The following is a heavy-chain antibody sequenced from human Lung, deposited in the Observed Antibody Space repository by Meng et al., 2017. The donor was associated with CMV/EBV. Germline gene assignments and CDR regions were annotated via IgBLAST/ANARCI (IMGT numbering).Heavy chain of an antibody. V-gene: IGHV4-61*01. CDR1: GDXVNRDTYY. CDR2: IHSRGST. J-gene: IGHJ4*02. Sequence: XTXSLXXTVSGDXVNRDTYYWAWIRQPPGRGLEWVGHIHSRGSTNYNPSLESRDSISLDTSKNQFTLGLKFVTAAETAVYYCARDPRADCSADDDGSSSFDIWXQGTLVTVSS. D-gene: IGHD2-15*01. CDR3: ARDPRADCSADDDGSSSFDI.